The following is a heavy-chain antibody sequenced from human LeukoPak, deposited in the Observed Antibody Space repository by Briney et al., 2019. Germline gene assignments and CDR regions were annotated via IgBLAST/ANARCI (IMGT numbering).Heavy chain of an antibody. CDR2: ISGNGYST. CDR1: GFTFSNHA. V-gene: IGHV3-23*01. Sequence: GGSLRLSCAASGFTFSNHAMNWVRQAPGKGLEWVSGISGNGYSTYYADSVKGRFTISRDNSRNTLSLQMNSPRAEDTAVYFCAKGRYSGYDSKDSWGQGTLVTVSS. CDR3: AKGRYSGYDSKDS. J-gene: IGHJ4*02. D-gene: IGHD5-12*01.